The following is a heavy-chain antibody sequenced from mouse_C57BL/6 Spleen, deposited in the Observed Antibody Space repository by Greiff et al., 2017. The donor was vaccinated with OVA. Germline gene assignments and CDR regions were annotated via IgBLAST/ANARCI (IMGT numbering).Heavy chain of an antibody. J-gene: IGHJ2*01. D-gene: IGHD3-3*01. V-gene: IGHV1-69*01. CDR2: IDPSDSYT. CDR3: ARYAGPYYFDY. Sequence: VQLQQPGAELVMPGASVKLSCKASGYTFTSYWMHWVKQRPGQGLEWIGEIDPSDSYTNYTQKFKGKSTLTVDKSSSTAYMQLSSLTSEDSAVYYCARYAGPYYFDYWGQGTTLTVSS. CDR1: GYTFTSYW.